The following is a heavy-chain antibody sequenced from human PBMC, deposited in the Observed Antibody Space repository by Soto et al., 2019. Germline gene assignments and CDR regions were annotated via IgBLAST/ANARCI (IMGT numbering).Heavy chain of an antibody. CDR3: ARGDIVVVPAARPYYYSYGMDV. CDR2: IIPIFGTA. J-gene: IGHJ6*02. V-gene: IGHV1-69*01. D-gene: IGHD2-2*01. CDR1: GGTFSSYA. Sequence: QVQLVQSGAEVKKPGSSVKVSCKASGGTFSSYAISWVRQAPGQGLEWLGGIIPIFGTANYAQKFQGRVTITADESTSTAYMKLSSLRSEDTAGYYCARGDIVVVPAARPYYYSYGMDVWGQGTTVTVSS.